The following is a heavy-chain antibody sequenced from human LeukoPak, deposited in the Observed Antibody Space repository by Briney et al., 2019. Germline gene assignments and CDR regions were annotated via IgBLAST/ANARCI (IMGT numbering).Heavy chain of an antibody. CDR2: ISSSSSYI. V-gene: IGHV3-21*01. CDR3: ARDRWIVGATSPFDY. J-gene: IGHJ4*02. CDR1: GFTFSSYS. D-gene: IGHD1-26*01. Sequence: KSGGSLRLSCAASGFTFSSYSMNWVRQAPGKGLEWVSSISSSSSYIYYADSVKGRFTISRDNAKNSLYLQMNSLRAEDTAVYYCARDRWIVGATSPFDYWGQGTLVTVSS.